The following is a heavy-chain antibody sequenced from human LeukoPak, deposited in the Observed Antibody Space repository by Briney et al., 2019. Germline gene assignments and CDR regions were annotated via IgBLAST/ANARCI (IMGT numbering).Heavy chain of an antibody. Sequence: PSETPSPTCTVSVGSITSYYGNWIRQPAGKGLEWIGRIYSSGNINYSPSLKSRVTMSVDTSKTRFSLKLSFVTAADTAVYYCARGRSAAGGNFEYWGQGTLVTVSS. J-gene: IGHJ4*02. D-gene: IGHD6-13*01. CDR1: VGSITSYY. V-gene: IGHV4-4*07. CDR2: IYSSGNI. CDR3: ARGRSAAGGNFEY.